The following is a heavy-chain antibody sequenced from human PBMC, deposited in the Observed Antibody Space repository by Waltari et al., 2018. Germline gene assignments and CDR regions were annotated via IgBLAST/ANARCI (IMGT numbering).Heavy chain of an antibody. CDR2: ISSSGSTI. V-gene: IGHV3-48*03. CDR1: GFTFSSYE. CDR3: AREPLSHGIDY. J-gene: IGHJ4*02. Sequence: EVQLVEPGGGLVPTGGSLRLTCAAPGFTFSSYEMNWVRQAPGKGLEWVSYISSSGSTIYYADSVKGRFTISRDNAKNSLYLQMNSLRAEDTAVYYCAREPLSHGIDYWGQGTLVTVSS.